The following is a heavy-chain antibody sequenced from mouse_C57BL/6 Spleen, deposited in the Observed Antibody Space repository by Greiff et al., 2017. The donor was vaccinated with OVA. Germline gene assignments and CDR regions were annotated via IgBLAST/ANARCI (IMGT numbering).Heavy chain of an antibody. V-gene: IGHV3-6*01. J-gene: IGHJ2*01. CDR2: ISYDGSN. Sequence: ESGPGLVKPSQSLSLTCSVTGYSITSGYYWNWIRQFPGNKLEWMGYISYDGSNNYNPSLKNRISITRDTSKNQFFLKLNSVTTEDTATYYCAREGGGYPFDYWGQGTTLTVSS. CDR1: GYSITSGYY. CDR3: AREGGGYPFDY. D-gene: IGHD2-2*01.